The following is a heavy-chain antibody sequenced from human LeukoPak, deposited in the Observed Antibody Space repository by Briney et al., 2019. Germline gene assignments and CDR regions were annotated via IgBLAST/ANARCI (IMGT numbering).Heavy chain of an antibody. CDR1: GFTFSNYA. J-gene: IGHJ4*02. CDR2: ISGNGGST. Sequence: GGSLRLSCAASGFTFSNYAMSWVRQAPGKGLEWVSAISGNGGSTYYADSVKGRFTISRDNSKNTLYLQMNSLETEDTAVYYCAKYNSGLEYWGQGTLVTVSS. V-gene: IGHV3-23*01. D-gene: IGHD6-19*01. CDR3: AKYNSGLEY.